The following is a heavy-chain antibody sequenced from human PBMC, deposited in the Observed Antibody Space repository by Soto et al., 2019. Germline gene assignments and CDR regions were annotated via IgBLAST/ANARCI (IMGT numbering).Heavy chain of an antibody. V-gene: IGHV4-59*08. J-gene: IGHJ4*02. CDR2: IYYSGST. D-gene: IGHD3-3*01. CDR1: GGSISSYY. Sequence: SETLSLTCTVSGGSISSYYWSWIRQPPGKGLEWIGYIYYSGSTNYNPSLKSRVTISVDTSKNQFSLKLSSVTAADTAVYYCARHSNVLRFLEWLSTDPLFDYWGQGTLVTVSS. CDR3: ARHSNVLRFLEWLSTDPLFDY.